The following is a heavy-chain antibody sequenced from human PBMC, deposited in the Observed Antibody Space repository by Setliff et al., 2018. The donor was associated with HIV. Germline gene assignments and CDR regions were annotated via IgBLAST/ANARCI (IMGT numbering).Heavy chain of an antibody. CDR2: IIPIARIT. D-gene: IGHD1-26*01. J-gene: IGHJ4*02. Sequence: SVKVSCKASAGTFSGSAISWVRQAPGQGLQWMGGIIPIARITTYAQKFEGRLTITADKSTTSAYMDLSSLTSDDTAVYYCALASIVSTARWNHWGRGTTVTVSS. CDR3: ALASIVSTARWNH. CDR1: AGTFSGSA. V-gene: IGHV1-69*10.